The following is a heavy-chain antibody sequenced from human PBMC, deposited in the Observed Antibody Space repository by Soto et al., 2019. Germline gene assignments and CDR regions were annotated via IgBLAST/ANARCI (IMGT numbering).Heavy chain of an antibody. CDR2: IWYDGSDK. CDR3: ARDRYPNYPPDAFDI. V-gene: IGHV3-33*01. J-gene: IGHJ3*02. D-gene: IGHD4-4*01. CDR1: GFTLSSNG. Sequence: GGSLRLSCAASGFTLSSNGMHWVRQAPGKGLEWVAFIWYDGSDKYYADSVKGRFIISRDNSKNTLYLQMNSLRAEDTAVYYCARDRYPNYPPDAFDIWGQGTLVTVSS.